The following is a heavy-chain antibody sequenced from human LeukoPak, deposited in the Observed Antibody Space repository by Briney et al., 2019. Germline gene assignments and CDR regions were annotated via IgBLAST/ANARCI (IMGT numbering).Heavy chain of an antibody. CDR1: GVSFSSYY. CDR3: ASEFYYG. CDR2: IDHNGNT. D-gene: IGHD3-10*01. V-gene: IGHV4-34*01. J-gene: IGHJ6*01. Sequence: PSETLFPTCAVYGVSFSSYYWSWIRQPPGQGLEWIGEIDHNGNTNYNPSLKSRVTISVDTSKNHFSLRMNSVTAADTAVYYCASEFYYG.